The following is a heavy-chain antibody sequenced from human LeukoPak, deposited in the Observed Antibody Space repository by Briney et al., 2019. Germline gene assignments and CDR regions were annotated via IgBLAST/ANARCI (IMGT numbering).Heavy chain of an antibody. V-gene: IGHV1-46*01. CDR2: INPSGGST. D-gene: IGHD2-15*01. Sequence: GASVKVSCKASGYTFTGYYMHWVRQAPRQGLEWMGIINPSGGSTSYAQKFQGRVTMTRDTSTSTVYMELSSLRSEDTAVYYCASDHVVGGGDYWGQGTLVTVSS. J-gene: IGHJ4*02. CDR3: ASDHVVGGGDY. CDR1: GYTFTGYY.